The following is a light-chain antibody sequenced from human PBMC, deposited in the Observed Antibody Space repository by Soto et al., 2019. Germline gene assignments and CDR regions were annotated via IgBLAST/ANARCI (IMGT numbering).Light chain of an antibody. V-gene: IGKV1-5*03. CDR2: KAS. J-gene: IGKJ2*01. CDR1: KSISSW. Sequence: DIQMTQSPSTLSASVGDRVTITCRASKSISSWLAWYQQKPGKAPKLLIYKASSLESGVPSRFSGSGSGTEFTLTISSLQPDDFATYYCQQYNSYSPNTFGQGTKLEIK. CDR3: QQYNSYSPNT.